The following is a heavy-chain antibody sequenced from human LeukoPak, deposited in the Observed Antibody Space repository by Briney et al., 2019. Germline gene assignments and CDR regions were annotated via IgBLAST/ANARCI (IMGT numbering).Heavy chain of an antibody. CDR2: FDPEDGET. V-gene: IGHV1-24*01. CDR1: GYTLTELS. D-gene: IGHD1-26*01. J-gene: IGHJ5*02. CDR3: ATSGSYFIVGWFDP. Sequence: ASVKVSCXVSGYTLTELSMHWVRLAPGKGLEWMGGFDPEDGETIYAQKFQGRVTMTEDTSTDTAYMELSSLRSEDTAVYYCATSGSYFIVGWFDPWGQGTLVTVSS.